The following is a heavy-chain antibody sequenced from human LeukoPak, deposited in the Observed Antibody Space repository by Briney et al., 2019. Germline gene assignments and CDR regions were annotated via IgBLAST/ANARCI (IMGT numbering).Heavy chain of an antibody. CDR2: ISSSSSYI. J-gene: IGHJ4*02. D-gene: IGHD3-22*01. CDR3: ARDDSSGYYLIPRY. Sequence: GGSLRLSCAASGFTFSSYSMNWVRQAPGKGLEWVSSISSSSSYIYYADSVKGRFTISRDNAKNSLYLQMNSLRAEDTAVYYCARDDSSGYYLIPRYWGQGTLVTVPS. CDR1: GFTFSSYS. V-gene: IGHV3-21*01.